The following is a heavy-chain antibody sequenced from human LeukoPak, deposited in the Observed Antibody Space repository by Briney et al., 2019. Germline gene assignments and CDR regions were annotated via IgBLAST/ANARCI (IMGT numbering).Heavy chain of an antibody. CDR2: IYYSGST. CDR1: GGSISSGGYY. D-gene: IGHD3-22*01. V-gene: IGHV4-31*03. J-gene: IGHJ4*02. Sequence: SETLSLTCTVSGGSISSGGYYWSWIRQHPGKGLEWIGYIYYSGSTYYNPSLKSRVTISVDTSKNQFSLELSSVTAADTAVYYCARGGGYYYPYYFDYWGQGTLVTVSS. CDR3: ARGGGYYYPYYFDY.